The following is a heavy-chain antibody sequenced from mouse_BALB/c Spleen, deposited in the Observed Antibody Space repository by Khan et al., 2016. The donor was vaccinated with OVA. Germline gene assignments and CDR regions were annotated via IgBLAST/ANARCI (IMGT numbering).Heavy chain of an antibody. J-gene: IGHJ3*01. CDR1: GFTFSTYG. D-gene: IGHD1-1*01. CDR3: ARLAYYYDSEGFAY. CDR2: ISSGGSYT. V-gene: IGHV5-6*01. Sequence: EVELVESGGDLVKPEGSLKLSCAASGFTFSTYGMSWVRQTPDKRLEWVATISSGGSYTYYPDSVQGRFTISSYNAKNTLYLQMSSLKSEDTAMFYCARLAYYYDSEGFAYWGQGTLVTVSA.